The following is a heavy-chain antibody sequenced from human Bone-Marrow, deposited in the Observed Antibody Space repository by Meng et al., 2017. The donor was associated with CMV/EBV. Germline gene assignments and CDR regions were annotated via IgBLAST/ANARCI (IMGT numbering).Heavy chain of an antibody. V-gene: IGHV1-8*01. CDR1: GYTFTSYD. CDR3: ARGDCSSTSCYSNYYYGMDV. Sequence: ASVKVSCKASGYTFTSYDINWVRQATGQGLEWMGWMNPNSGNTGYAQKFQGRVTMTRNTSISTAYMELSGLRSEDTAVYYCARGDCSSTSCYSNYYYGMDVWGQGTTVTVSS. J-gene: IGHJ6*02. D-gene: IGHD2-2*02. CDR2: MNPNSGNT.